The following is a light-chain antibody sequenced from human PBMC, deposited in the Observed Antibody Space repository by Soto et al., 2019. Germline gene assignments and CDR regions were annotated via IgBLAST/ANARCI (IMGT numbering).Light chain of an antibody. CDR1: QNVRKY. Sequence: EVVLTQSPGTLSLSPGDRVTVSCRASQNVRKYLAWYQQKPGQAPRLVIYGAGTRGTGVPDRFSGSGSGTDFTLTITSLESDDSAVYYCHQYGDSPPTFGGGTNLEI. CDR2: GAG. J-gene: IGKJ4*01. CDR3: HQYGDSPPT. V-gene: IGKV3-20*01.